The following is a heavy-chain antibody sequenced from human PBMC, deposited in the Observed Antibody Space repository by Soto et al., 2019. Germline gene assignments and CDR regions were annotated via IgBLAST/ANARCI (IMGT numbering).Heavy chain of an antibody. CDR1: GLTVSGKKY. D-gene: IGHD4-4*01. CDR2: FYDLDGT. CDR3: ATWPLQEHDYDV. J-gene: IGHJ3*01. V-gene: IGHV3-53*01. Sequence: GGSLRLSCAVSGLTVSGKKYVAWVRQAPGKGLEWVSGFYDLDGTYYADSLKGRFTTSGDSSRTIVYLQMNGLRPEDTAVYYCATWPLQEHDYDVWGQGTTVTVS.